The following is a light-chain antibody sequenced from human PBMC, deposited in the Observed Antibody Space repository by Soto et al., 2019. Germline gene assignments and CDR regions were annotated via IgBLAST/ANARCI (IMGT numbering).Light chain of an antibody. Sequence: QSLLAQPASLSGTPGQSIAISCTGTSSDVGGYNYVSWYQQLPGKAPKLLISEVSNRPSGVSQRFSGSKSGNTASLTISGLQAEDEAEYYCSSYRTGGPFVFGTGTKVTVL. J-gene: IGLJ1*01. V-gene: IGLV2-14*01. CDR2: EVS. CDR1: SSDVGGYNY. CDR3: SSYRTGGPFV.